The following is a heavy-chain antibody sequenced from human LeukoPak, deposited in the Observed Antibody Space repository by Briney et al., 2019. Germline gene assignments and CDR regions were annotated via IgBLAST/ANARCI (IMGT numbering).Heavy chain of an antibody. CDR2: IIPIFGTA. Sequence: GASVKVSCKASGGTFSSYAISWVRQAPGQGPEWMGGIIPIFGTANYAQKFQGRVTITTDESTSTAYMELSSLRSEDTAVYYCAAYYDSSGYYYSFDYWGQGTLVTVSS. CDR3: AAYYDSSGYYYSFDY. D-gene: IGHD3-22*01. CDR1: GGTFSSYA. V-gene: IGHV1-69*05. J-gene: IGHJ4*02.